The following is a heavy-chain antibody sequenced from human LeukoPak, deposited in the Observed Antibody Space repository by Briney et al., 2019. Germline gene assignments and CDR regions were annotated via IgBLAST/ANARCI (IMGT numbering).Heavy chain of an antibody. V-gene: IGHV5-51*01. J-gene: IGHJ3*01. CDR2: NYPGDSDT. D-gene: IGHD5-12*01. CDR1: GYSFASYW. CDR3: ARRVSSSGFDAFDV. Sequence: GESLKISCKGSGYSFASYWIGWVRQMPGKGLEWMGINYPGDSDTTYSPSFQGQVTMSADKSISTAYLQWSSLKASDTAMYYCARRVSSSGFDAFDVWGQGTMVTVSS.